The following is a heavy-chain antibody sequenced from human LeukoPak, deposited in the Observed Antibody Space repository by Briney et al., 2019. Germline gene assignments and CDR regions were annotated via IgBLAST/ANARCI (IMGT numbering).Heavy chain of an antibody. Sequence: SETLSLTCTVSGGSISSYYWSWIRQPPGKGLEWIGYIYYSGSTNYNPSLKSRVTISVDTSKNQFSLKLSSVTAADTAVYYCARGDDDCTNGVYYRVDYWGQGTLVTVSS. D-gene: IGHD2-8*01. J-gene: IGHJ4*02. CDR2: IYYSGST. V-gene: IGHV4-59*01. CDR1: GGSISSYY. CDR3: ARGDDDCTNGVYYRVDY.